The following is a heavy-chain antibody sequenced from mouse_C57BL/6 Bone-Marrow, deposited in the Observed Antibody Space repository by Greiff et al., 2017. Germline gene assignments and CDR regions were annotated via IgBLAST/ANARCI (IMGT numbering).Heavy chain of an antibody. CDR3: ARSLLLAY. CDR1: GYTFTSYG. D-gene: IGHD1-1*01. V-gene: IGHV1-81*01. J-gene: IGHJ3*01. CDR2: IYPRSGNT. Sequence: QVQLQQSGAELARPGASVKLSCKASGYTFTSYGISWVKQRTGQGLEWIGEIYPRSGNTYYNEKFKGKATLTADKSSSTAYMDLRSLTSEDSAVYFCARSLLLAYWGQGTLVTVSA.